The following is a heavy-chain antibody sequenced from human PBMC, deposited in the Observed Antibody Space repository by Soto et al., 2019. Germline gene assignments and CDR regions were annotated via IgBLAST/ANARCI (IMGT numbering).Heavy chain of an antibody. V-gene: IGHV5-51*01. Sequence: GESLKISCKGSGYSFTSYWIGWVRQMPGKGLEWMGIIYPGDSDTRYSPSFQGQVTISADKSISTAYLQWSSLKASDTAMYYCARHSYYYGSGSYYNVVSASFDCWGQGTLVTVSS. D-gene: IGHD3-10*01. CDR3: ARHSYYYGSGSYYNVVSASFDC. CDR2: IYPGDSDT. J-gene: IGHJ4*02. CDR1: GYSFTSYW.